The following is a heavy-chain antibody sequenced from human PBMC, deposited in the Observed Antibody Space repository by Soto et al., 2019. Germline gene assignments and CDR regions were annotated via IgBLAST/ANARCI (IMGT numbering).Heavy chain of an antibody. D-gene: IGHD2-2*02. J-gene: IGHJ6*02. CDR3: ARVLEWCSSTSCYTPYYYGMDV. V-gene: IGHV1-69*13. Sequence: SVKVSCKASGGTFSSYAISWVRQAPGQGLEWMGGIIPIFGTANYAQKFQGRVTITADESTSTAYMELSSLRPEDTAVYYCARVLEWCSSTSCYTPYYYGMDVWGQGTTVTVSS. CDR2: IIPIFGTA. CDR1: GGTFSSYA.